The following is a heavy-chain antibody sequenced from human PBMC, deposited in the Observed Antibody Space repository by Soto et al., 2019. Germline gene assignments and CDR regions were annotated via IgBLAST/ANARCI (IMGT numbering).Heavy chain of an antibody. CDR1: GYTFTSYY. D-gene: IGHD2-21*02. Sequence: QVQLVQSGAEVKKPGASVKVSCKASGYTFTSYYMHWVRQAPGQGLEWMGIINPSGGSTSYAQKFQGRVTMTRDTSTSTVYMELSSLRSEDTAVYYCARAYCGGDCYFDYFDYWGQGTLVTVSS. V-gene: IGHV1-46*03. CDR3: ARAYCGGDCYFDYFDY. CDR2: INPSGGST. J-gene: IGHJ4*02.